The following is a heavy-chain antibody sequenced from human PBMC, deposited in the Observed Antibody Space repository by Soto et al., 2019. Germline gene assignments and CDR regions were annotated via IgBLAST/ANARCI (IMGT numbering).Heavy chain of an antibody. D-gene: IGHD3-9*01. V-gene: IGHV3-30-3*01. Sequence: GGSLRLSCAASGFTFSSYAMHWVRQAPGKGLEWVAVISYDGSNKYYADSVKGRFTISRDNSKNTLYLQMNSLRAEDTAVYYCARERYDILTGYQKPYYYYGMDVWGQGTTVTVAS. J-gene: IGHJ6*02. CDR1: GFTFSSYA. CDR3: ARERYDILTGYQKPYYYYGMDV. CDR2: ISYDGSNK.